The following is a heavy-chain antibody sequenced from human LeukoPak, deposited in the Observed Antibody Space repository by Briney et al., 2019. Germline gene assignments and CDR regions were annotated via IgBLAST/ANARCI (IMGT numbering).Heavy chain of an antibody. Sequence: GGSLRLSCAASGFTFSSYGMSWVRQAPGKGLEWVSYISSSSSTIYYADSVKGRFTISRDNAKNSLYLQMNSLRAEDTAVYYCARAFSTPRDAFDIWGQGTMVTVSS. J-gene: IGHJ3*02. CDR3: ARAFSTPRDAFDI. CDR1: GFTFSSYG. CDR2: ISSSSSTI. V-gene: IGHV3-48*01.